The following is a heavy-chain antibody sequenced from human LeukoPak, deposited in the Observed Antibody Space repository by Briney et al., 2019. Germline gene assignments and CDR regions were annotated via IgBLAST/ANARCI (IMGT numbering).Heavy chain of an antibody. J-gene: IGHJ5*02. CDR2: ISSSSSTI. CDR1: GFTFSSYS. CDR3: ARDGELLWFGELFPFDP. D-gene: IGHD3-10*01. V-gene: IGHV3-48*04. Sequence: GGSLRLSCAASGFTFSSYSMNWVRQAPGKGLEWVSYISSSSSTIYYADSVKGRFTISRDNAKNSLYLQMNSLRAEDTAVYYCARDGELLWFGELFPFDPWGQGTLVTVSS.